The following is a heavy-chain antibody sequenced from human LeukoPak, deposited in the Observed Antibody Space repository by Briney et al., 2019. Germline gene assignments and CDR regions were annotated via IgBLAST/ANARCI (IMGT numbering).Heavy chain of an antibody. J-gene: IGHJ6*04. CDR3: ITGCNSSSCYAHYYYGLDV. Sequence: GGSLRLSCAASGFTFSDAWMSWVRQAPGKGLEWVGRIKSKSDGGTRDYAAPVKGRVTISRDDSKNTLFLQMNSLKTEDTAVYYCITGCNSSSCYAHYYYGLDVWGKGTTVTVSS. CDR2: IKSKSDGGTR. V-gene: IGHV3-15*01. D-gene: IGHD2-2*01. CDR1: GFTFSDAW.